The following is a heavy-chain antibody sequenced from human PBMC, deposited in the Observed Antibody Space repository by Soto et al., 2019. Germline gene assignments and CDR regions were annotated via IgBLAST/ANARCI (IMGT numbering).Heavy chain of an antibody. D-gene: IGHD6-13*01. CDR2: ISWNSGSI. J-gene: IGHJ3*02. Sequence: EVQLVESGGGLVQPGRSLRLSCAASGFTFDDYAMHWVRQAPGKGLEWVSGISWNSGSIGYADSVKGRFTISRDNAKNSLYLQMNRLRAEDTALYYCAKVDSSSWYVDAFDIWGQGTMVTVSS. CDR1: GFTFDDYA. CDR3: AKVDSSSWYVDAFDI. V-gene: IGHV3-9*01.